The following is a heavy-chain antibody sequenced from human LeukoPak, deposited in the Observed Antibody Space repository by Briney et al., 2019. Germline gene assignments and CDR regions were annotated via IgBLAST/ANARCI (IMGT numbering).Heavy chain of an antibody. CDR2: ISGSGGFT. CDR1: GFTFSSYA. V-gene: IGHV3-23*01. Sequence: GGSLRLSCAASGFTFSSYAMSWVRQAPGKGLEWVSAISGSGGFTYYADSVKGRFTISRDNAKNSLYLQMNSLRAEDTAVYYCARAGGRRDAFDIWGQGTMVTVSS. CDR3: ARAGGRRDAFDI. D-gene: IGHD3-16*01. J-gene: IGHJ3*02.